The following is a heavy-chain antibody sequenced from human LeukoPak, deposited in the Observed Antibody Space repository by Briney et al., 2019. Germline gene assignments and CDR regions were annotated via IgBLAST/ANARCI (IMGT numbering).Heavy chain of an antibody. Sequence: SETLSLTCTVSGGSISSYYWSWIRQPPGKGLEWIGYIYYSGSTNYNPSLKSRVTISVDTSKNQFSLKLSSVTAADTAVYYCASTAYHYYLDYWGQGTLVTVSS. J-gene: IGHJ4*02. D-gene: IGHD1-14*01. CDR3: ASTAYHYYLDY. CDR2: IYYSGST. V-gene: IGHV4-59*01. CDR1: GGSISSYY.